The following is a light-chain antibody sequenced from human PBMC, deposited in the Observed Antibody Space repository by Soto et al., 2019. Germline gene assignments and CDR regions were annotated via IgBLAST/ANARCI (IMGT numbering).Light chain of an antibody. CDR3: AAWDDTVRSYV. J-gene: IGLJ1*01. Sequence: QSVLTQPPSVSGTPGQRVTISCSGGISNIGTNYVHWFQQLPGTAPKVLSNRVNQRPSGVPDRFSGSKSGTSASLAISGLRSEDEAEYYCAAWDDTVRSYVFGTGTKVTVL. CDR1: ISNIGTNY. V-gene: IGLV1-47*01. CDR2: RVN.